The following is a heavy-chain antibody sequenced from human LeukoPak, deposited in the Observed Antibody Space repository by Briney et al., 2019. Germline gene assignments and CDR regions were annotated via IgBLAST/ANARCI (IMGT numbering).Heavy chain of an antibody. D-gene: IGHD6-6*01. V-gene: IGHV4-4*07. CDR1: GAFISNHH. Sequence: SETLSLTCSVPGAFISNHHWSWIRQPAGKGLEWIGRVYSSGDTTYNPSLKSRVTISVDKSKNQFSLKLSSVTAADTAVYYCARGRGSSSSSRKSLTDYWGQGTLVTVSS. CDR2: VYSSGDT. CDR3: ARGRGSSSSSRKSLTDY. J-gene: IGHJ4*02.